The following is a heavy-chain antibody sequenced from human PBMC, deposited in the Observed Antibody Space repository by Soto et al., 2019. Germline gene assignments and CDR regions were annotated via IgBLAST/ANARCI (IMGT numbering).Heavy chain of an antibody. CDR3: ARGFYGDPPALDY. Sequence: GGSLRLSCAASGFTFSSYCMHRVRQSPGKGLVWISRIKTDGSFSSYADSVKGRFTISRDNARNTLFLQMNSLSDDDTAVYYCARGFYGDPPALDYWGQGTLVTVSS. CDR1: GFTFSSYC. J-gene: IGHJ4*02. V-gene: IGHV3-74*01. CDR2: IKTDGSFS. D-gene: IGHD4-17*01.